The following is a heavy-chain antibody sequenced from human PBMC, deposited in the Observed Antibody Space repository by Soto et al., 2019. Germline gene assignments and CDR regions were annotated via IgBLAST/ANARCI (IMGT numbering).Heavy chain of an antibody. CDR3: ARQIYDSDTGPIFQYAFDS. V-gene: IGHV5-10-1*01. Sequence: PGESLKISCKGSGYSLAGYWINWVRQMPGKGLEWMGRIDPSDYDTYYSPSFRGHVTIAATKSITTVSLHRSSLKGSDTAIYYCARQIYDSDTGPIFQYAFDSWGQGTPVTVSS. CDR2: IDPSDYDT. CDR1: GYSLAGYW. J-gene: IGHJ4*02. D-gene: IGHD3-22*01.